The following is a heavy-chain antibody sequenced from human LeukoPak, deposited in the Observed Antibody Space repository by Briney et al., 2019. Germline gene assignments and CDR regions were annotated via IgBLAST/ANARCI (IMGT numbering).Heavy chain of an antibody. D-gene: IGHD6-13*01. CDR3: ARDRYSTSWYGTSY. Sequence: ASVKVSCKASGYIFSSYGISWVRQAPGQGLEWMGWISAHSGDRSYAQKLQGRVTMTTDTSTSTAYMELRSLRSDDTAVYYCARDRYSTSWYGTSYWGQGSLVTVSS. CDR1: GYIFSSYG. V-gene: IGHV1-18*01. CDR2: ISAHSGDR. J-gene: IGHJ4*02.